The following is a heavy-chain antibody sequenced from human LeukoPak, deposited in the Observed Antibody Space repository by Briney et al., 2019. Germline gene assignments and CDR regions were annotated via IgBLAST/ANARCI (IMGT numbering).Heavy chain of an antibody. CDR2: ISSSGSTI. J-gene: IGHJ4*02. CDR1: GFTFSSYE. D-gene: IGHD3-9*01. V-gene: IGHV3-48*03. Sequence: PGGSLRLSCAASGFTFSSYEMNWVRQAPGKGLEWVSYISSSGSTIYYADSVKGRFTISRDNAKNSLYLQMNSLRAEDTAVYYCARDERYYDILTGRRQNLGFDYWGQGTLVTVSS. CDR3: ARDERYYDILTGRRQNLGFDY.